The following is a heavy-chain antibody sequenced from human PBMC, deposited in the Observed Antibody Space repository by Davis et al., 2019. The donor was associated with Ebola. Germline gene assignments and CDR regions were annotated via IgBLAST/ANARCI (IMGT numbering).Heavy chain of an antibody. J-gene: IGHJ4*02. CDR2: IKQDGSEK. CDR1: GFTFSSYW. D-gene: IGHD1-7*01. Sequence: GGSLRLSCAASGFTFSSYWMSWVRQAPGKGLEWVANIKQDGSEKYYVDSVKGRFTISRDNSKNTLYLQMNSLRAEDTAVYYCARVDRTGTPDYWGQGTLVTVSS. CDR3: ARVDRTGTPDY. V-gene: IGHV3-7*01.